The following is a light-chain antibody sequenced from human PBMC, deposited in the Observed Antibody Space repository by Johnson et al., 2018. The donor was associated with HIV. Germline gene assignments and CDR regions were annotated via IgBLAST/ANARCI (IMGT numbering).Light chain of an antibody. J-gene: IGLJ1*01. CDR3: GTWDSSLSAGIYV. CDR1: SSNIGSNY. CDR2: ENN. Sequence: QSVLTQPPSVSAAPGQKVTISCSGSSSNIGSNYVSWYQQLPGTAPKLLIYENNKRPSGIPDRFSGSKSGTSATLGITGLQTGDEADYYCGTWDSSLSAGIYVFGTGTKVTVL. V-gene: IGLV1-51*02.